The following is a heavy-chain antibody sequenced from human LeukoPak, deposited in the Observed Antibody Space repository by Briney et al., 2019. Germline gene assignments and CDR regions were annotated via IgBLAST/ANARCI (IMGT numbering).Heavy chain of an antibody. D-gene: IGHD3-10*01. V-gene: IGHV1-18*01. J-gene: IGHJ4*02. CDR1: GCTFTTYN. CDR2: ISGYNGNT. Sequence: ASVKVSCKASGCTFTTYNINWVRQAPGQGLEWMGWISGYNGNTNYAQKLQGRVTMTTDTSTSTAYMELRSLKSDDTAVYYCARGGLYYGSANEEFDYWGQGTLVTVSS. CDR3: ARGGLYYGSANEEFDY.